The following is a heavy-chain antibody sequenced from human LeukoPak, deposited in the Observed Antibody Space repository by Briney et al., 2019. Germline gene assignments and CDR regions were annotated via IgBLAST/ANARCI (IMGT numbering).Heavy chain of an antibody. CDR3: ARASGIDYTDMPDY. J-gene: IGHJ4*02. Sequence: GGSLRLSCAASGFTFNTYNMNWVRQAPGQGLEWVSSITSSSSYIYYADSVKGRFTISRDNAKSSLYLQMNSLRAEDTAVYYCARASGIDYTDMPDYWGQGTLVTVSS. V-gene: IGHV3-21*04. CDR2: ITSSSSYI. CDR1: GFTFNTYN. D-gene: IGHD1-26*01.